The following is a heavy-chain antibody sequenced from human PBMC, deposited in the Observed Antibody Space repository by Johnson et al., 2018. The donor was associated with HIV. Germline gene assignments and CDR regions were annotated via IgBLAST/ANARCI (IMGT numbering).Heavy chain of an antibody. CDR2: IGTAGDT. J-gene: IGHJ3*02. CDR3: ARDTHGEGAFDI. D-gene: IGHD3-10*01. Sequence: VQLVESGGGLVQPGGSLRLSCAASGFTVSSNYMSWVRQAPGKGLEWVSVIGTAGDTYYPGSVKGRFTISRENAKNSLYLQMNSLRAGDTAVYYCARDTHGEGAFDIWGQGTMVTVSS. CDR1: GFTVSSNY. V-gene: IGHV3-13*01.